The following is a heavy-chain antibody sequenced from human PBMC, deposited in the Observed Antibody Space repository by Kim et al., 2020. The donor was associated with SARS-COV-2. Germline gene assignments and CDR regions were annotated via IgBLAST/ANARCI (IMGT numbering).Heavy chain of an antibody. CDR1: GFTFSSYG. CDR3: AKDSAGLHYVWGSYVDY. D-gene: IGHD3-16*01. V-gene: IGHV3-30*18. CDR2: ISYDGSNK. Sequence: GGSLRLSCAASGFTFSSYGMHWVRQAPGKGLEWVAVISYDGSNKYYADSVKGRFTISRDNSKNTLYLQMNSLRAEDTAVYYCAKDSAGLHYVWGSYVDYWGQGTLVTVSS. J-gene: IGHJ4*02.